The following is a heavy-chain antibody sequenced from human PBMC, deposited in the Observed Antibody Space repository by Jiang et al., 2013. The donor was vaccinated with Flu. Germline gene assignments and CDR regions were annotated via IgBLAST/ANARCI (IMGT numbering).Heavy chain of an antibody. CDR3: ARVGITGTTGMDV. V-gene: IGHV6-1*01. Sequence: DLEWLGRTYYRSKWYNDYAVSVKSRITINPDTSKNQFSLQLNSVTPEDTAVYYCARVGITGTTGMDVWGKGTTVTVSS. J-gene: IGHJ6*04. D-gene: IGHD1-7*01. CDR2: TYYRSKWYN.